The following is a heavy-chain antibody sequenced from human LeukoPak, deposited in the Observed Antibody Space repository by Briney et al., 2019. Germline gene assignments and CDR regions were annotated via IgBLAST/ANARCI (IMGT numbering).Heavy chain of an antibody. J-gene: IGHJ4*02. CDR3: ASRVMVRGAKRLYYFDY. CDR2: IYYSGST. CDR1: GGSISSYY. Sequence: SETLSLTCTVSGGSISSYYWSWIRQPPGKGLEWIGYIYYSGSTNYNPSLKSRVTISVDTSKNQFSLKLSSVTAADTAVYYCASRVMVRGAKRLYYFDYWGQGTLVTVSS. D-gene: IGHD3-10*01. V-gene: IGHV4-59*12.